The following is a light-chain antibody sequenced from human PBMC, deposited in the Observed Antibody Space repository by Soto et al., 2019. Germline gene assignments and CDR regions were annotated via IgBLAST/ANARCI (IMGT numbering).Light chain of an antibody. Sequence: DIQMTQSPSTLSASVGDRVTITCRASQSIDRWLVWYQQRPGRAPKLLIYDVANLETGVPSRFSGSGSETELTLTISSLQPDDFAIYYCQQYNSYPLIFGGGTKVEIK. CDR3: QQYNSYPLI. J-gene: IGKJ4*01. V-gene: IGKV1-5*01. CDR2: DVA. CDR1: QSIDRW.